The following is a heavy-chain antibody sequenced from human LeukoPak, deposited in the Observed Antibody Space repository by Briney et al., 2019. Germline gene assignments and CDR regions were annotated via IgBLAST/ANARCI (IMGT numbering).Heavy chain of an antibody. CDR3: AKDRGLLLRPAGYFDY. CDR1: GFTFSSYG. J-gene: IGHJ4*02. Sequence: PGGSLRLSCAASGFTFSSYGMSWVRQAPGKGLEWVSAISGSGGSTYYADSVKGRFTISRDNSKNTLYLQMNSLRAEDTAVYYCAKDRGLLLRPAGYFDYWGQGTLVTVSS. CDR2: ISGSGGST. V-gene: IGHV3-23*01. D-gene: IGHD3-22*01.